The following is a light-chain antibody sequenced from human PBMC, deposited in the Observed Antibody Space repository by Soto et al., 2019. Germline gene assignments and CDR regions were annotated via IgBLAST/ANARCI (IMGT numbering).Light chain of an antibody. Sequence: IVLTQSPGTLSLSPGERATLSCRASQSVSSYSAWYQQKPGQAPRLLIYDASNRATGIPARFSGSGSGTDFTLTISSLEPEDFAVYYCQQRSNWPSITFGQGTRLEIK. CDR3: QQRSNWPSIT. CDR1: QSVSSY. J-gene: IGKJ5*01. CDR2: DAS. V-gene: IGKV3-11*01.